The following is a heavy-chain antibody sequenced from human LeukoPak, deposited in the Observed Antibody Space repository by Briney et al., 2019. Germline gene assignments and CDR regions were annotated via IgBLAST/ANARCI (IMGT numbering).Heavy chain of an antibody. Sequence: GASVKVSCKASGYTFTSYDINWVRQATGQGLEGMGWMNPNSGNTGYAQKFQGRVTMTRNTSISTAYMELSSLRSEDTAVYYCARAATMVQGVIITTLRYYYMDVWGKGTTVTVSS. CDR1: GYTFTSYD. D-gene: IGHD3-10*01. J-gene: IGHJ6*03. CDR3: ARAATMVQGVIITTLRYYYMDV. CDR2: MNPNSGNT. V-gene: IGHV1-8*01.